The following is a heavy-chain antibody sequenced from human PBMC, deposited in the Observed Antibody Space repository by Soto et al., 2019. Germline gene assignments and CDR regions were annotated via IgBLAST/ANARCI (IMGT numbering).Heavy chain of an antibody. V-gene: IGHV3-64D*06. CDR1: GFTFSSYA. Sequence: PGGSLRLSCSASGFTFSSYAMHWVRQAPGKGLEYVSAISSNGGSTYYADSVKGRFTISRDNSKNTLYLQMSSLRAEDTAVYYCARAMAGYSGLIDYWGQGTLVTVSS. D-gene: IGHD3-22*01. CDR3: ARAMAGYSGLIDY. J-gene: IGHJ4*02. CDR2: ISSNGGST.